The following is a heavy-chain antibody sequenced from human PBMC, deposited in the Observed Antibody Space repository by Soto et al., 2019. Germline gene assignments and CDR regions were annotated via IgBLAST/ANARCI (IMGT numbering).Heavy chain of an antibody. Sequence: QLQLQESGSGLVKPSQTLSLTCAVSDGSISSGGYSWSWIRQPPGKGLEWIGYIYHSGSTYYPPSLKSRVTISVARSKHQFSLKLSSVTAADTAVYYCAGGPGVARNYWAQGTLVTVSS. CDR3: AGGPGVARNY. CDR1: DGSISSGGYS. D-gene: IGHD5-12*01. J-gene: IGHJ4*02. V-gene: IGHV4-30-2*01. CDR2: IYHSGST.